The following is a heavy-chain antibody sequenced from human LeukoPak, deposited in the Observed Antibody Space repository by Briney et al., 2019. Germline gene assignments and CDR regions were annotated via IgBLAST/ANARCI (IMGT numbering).Heavy chain of an antibody. CDR1: VGTFSSYA. CDR2: TIPIIGIA. J-gene: IGHJ6*02. Sequence: ASVKVSFKASVGTFSSYAISWVRQAPGQGLEWVGRTIPIIGIANYARKFQGRVTITADTSTSPAYRELSSLRSEDTAVYYCARASDPSNKMDVWGQGTTVTVSS. D-gene: IGHD1/OR15-1a*01. V-gene: IGHV1-69*04. CDR3: ARASDPSNKMDV.